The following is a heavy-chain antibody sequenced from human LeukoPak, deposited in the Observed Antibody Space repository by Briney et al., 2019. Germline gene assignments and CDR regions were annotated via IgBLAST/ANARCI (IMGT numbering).Heavy chain of an antibody. CDR3: ARGAFGVVI. D-gene: IGHD3-3*01. CDR2: IYHGGTT. V-gene: IGHV4-38-2*02. Sequence: NPSETLSLTCTVSGYSISSGYYWGWIRQPPGKGPEWIGNIYHGGTTYYNPSLKSRVTISVDTSKNQFSLKLNSLTAADTAVYYCARGAFGVVIWGQGTLVTVSS. CDR1: GYSISSGYY. J-gene: IGHJ4*02.